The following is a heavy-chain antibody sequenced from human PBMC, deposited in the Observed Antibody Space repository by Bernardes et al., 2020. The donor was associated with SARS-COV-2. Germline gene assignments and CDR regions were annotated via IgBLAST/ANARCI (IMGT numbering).Heavy chain of an antibody. D-gene: IGHD3-3*01. CDR2: ISGSGGST. J-gene: IGHJ6*02. Sequence: GGSLRLSCAASGFTFSSYAMSWVRQAPGKGLEWVSAISGSGGSTYYADSVKGRFTISRDNSKNTLYLQMNSLRAEDTAVYYCAKDRHTIFGVVTFAYGMDVWGQGTTVTVSS. V-gene: IGHV3-23*01. CDR3: AKDRHTIFGVVTFAYGMDV. CDR1: GFTFSSYA.